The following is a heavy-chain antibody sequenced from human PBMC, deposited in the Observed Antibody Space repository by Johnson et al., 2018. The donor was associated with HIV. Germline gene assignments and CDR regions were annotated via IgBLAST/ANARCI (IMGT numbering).Heavy chain of an antibody. D-gene: IGHD6-13*01. J-gene: IGHJ3*02. Sequence: VHLVESGGGLVQPGRSLRLSCAASGFTFDDYAMHWVRQAPGKGPEWVSGITWNSGSIGYADSVKGRFTISRDNAKNSLYLQMKSLRAEDTAVYYCARFRSSNWFDAFDIWGQGTMVTVSS. CDR1: GFTFDDYA. CDR3: ARFRSSNWFDAFDI. V-gene: IGHV3-9*01. CDR2: ITWNSGSI.